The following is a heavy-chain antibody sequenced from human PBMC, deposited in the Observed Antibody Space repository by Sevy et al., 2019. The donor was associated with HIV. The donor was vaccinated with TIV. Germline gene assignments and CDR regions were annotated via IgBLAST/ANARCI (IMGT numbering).Heavy chain of an antibody. Sequence: GGSLRLSCAASGFTVSSNYMSWVRQAPGKGLEWVSVIYSGGSTYYADSVKGRFTISRDNSKNTLYLQMNSLRAEDTAVYYCAKPTEYSSSDDAFDIWGQGTMVTVSS. V-gene: IGHV3-53*01. CDR3: AKPTEYSSSDDAFDI. J-gene: IGHJ3*02. CDR2: IYSGGST. CDR1: GFTVSSNY. D-gene: IGHD6-6*01.